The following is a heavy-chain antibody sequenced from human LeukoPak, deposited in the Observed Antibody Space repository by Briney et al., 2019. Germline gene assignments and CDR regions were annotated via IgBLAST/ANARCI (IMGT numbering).Heavy chain of an antibody. CDR2: ISGSGGST. CDR1: GFTFSSYA. J-gene: IGHJ4*02. Sequence: GGSLRLSCAASGFTFSSYAMSWVRQAPGKGLEWVSAISGSGGSTYYADSVKGRFTISRDDSKNTLYLQMNSLRAEDTAVYYCAKSQGIRGYYFDYWGQGTLVTVSS. CDR3: AKSQGIRGYYFDY. V-gene: IGHV3-23*01. D-gene: IGHD5-18*01.